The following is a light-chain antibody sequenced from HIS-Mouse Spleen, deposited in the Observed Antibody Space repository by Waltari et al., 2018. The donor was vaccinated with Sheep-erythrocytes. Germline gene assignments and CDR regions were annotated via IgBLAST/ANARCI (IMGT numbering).Light chain of an antibody. V-gene: IGLV2-8*01. Sequence: QSALTQPPSASGSPGQSVTISCTGTSSDVGGYNYVSWYQQHPGKAPKLMIYEVSKRPTGFPDCFSGYKSGNTASLTVSGLQAEDEADYYCSSYAGSNNWVFGGGTKLTVL. CDR1: SSDVGGYNY. CDR2: EVS. J-gene: IGLJ3*02. CDR3: SSYAGSNNWV.